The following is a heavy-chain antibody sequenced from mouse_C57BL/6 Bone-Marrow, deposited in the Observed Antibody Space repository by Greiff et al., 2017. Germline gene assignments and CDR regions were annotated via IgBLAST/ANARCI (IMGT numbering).Heavy chain of an antibody. J-gene: IGHJ2*01. V-gene: IGHV1-81*01. CDR2: IYPRSGNN. Sequence: VQLQESGAELARPGASVKLSCKASGYTFTSYGISWVKQRTGQGLEWIGEIYPRSGNNYYNEKFKGKATLTADKSSSTAYMELRSLTSEDSAVXFCATYLDYFDYWGQGTTLTVSS. CDR1: GYTFTSYG. CDR3: ATYLDYFDY. D-gene: IGHD5-1*01.